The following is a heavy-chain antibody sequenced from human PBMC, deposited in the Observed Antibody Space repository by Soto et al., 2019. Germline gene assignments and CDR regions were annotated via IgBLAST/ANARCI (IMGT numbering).Heavy chain of an antibody. CDR2: IYHSGST. Sequence: SETLSLTCTVSGYSISSGYYWGWIRQPPGKGLEWIGSIYHSGSTYYNPSLKSRVTISVDTSKNQFSLKLSSVTAADTAVYYCARDSPDYFYLNWFDPWGQGTLVTVSS. J-gene: IGHJ5*02. CDR3: ARDSPDYFYLNWFDP. CDR1: GYSISSGYY. D-gene: IGHD3-10*01. V-gene: IGHV4-38-2*02.